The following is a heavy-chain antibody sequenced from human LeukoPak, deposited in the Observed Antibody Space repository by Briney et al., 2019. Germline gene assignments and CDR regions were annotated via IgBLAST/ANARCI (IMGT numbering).Heavy chain of an antibody. Sequence: SETLSLTCTVSGGSISSYYWSWIRQPPGKGLEWIGYIYYSGSTNYNPSLKSRVTISVDTSKNQFSLKLSSVTAADTAVYYCARWDPDRGGYGSGSFFDYWGQGTLVTVSS. CDR3: ARWDPDRGGYGSGSFFDY. CDR1: GGSISSYY. V-gene: IGHV4-59*01. CDR2: IYYSGST. J-gene: IGHJ4*02. D-gene: IGHD3-10*01.